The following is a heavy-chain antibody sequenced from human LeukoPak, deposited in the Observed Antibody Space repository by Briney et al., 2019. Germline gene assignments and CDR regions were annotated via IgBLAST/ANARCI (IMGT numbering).Heavy chain of an antibody. Sequence: SETLSLTCTVSGGSISSYYWSWIRQPPGKGLECIGYIYYSGSTNYNPSLKSRVTISVDTSRNQFSLKLTSVTAADTAVYYCAKVSDRDSSGYYWGFEYWGQGTLVTVSS. D-gene: IGHD3-22*01. CDR3: AKVSDRDSSGYYWGFEY. CDR1: GGSISSYY. V-gene: IGHV4-59*08. J-gene: IGHJ4*02. CDR2: IYYSGST.